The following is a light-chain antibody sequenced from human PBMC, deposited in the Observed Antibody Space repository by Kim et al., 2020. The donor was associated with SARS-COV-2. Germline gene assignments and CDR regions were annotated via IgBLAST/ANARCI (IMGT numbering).Light chain of an antibody. CDR2: QDS. V-gene: IGLV3-1*01. Sequence: SYELTQPPSVSVSPGQTASITCSGDKLGNKYTSWYQQKPGQSPVLVMYQDSKRPSGISERFSDSNSGNTATLTISGTQAIDEAGYYCQAWDSSTAVVFGGGAQLTVL. J-gene: IGLJ2*01. CDR1: KLGNKY. CDR3: QAWDSSTAVV.